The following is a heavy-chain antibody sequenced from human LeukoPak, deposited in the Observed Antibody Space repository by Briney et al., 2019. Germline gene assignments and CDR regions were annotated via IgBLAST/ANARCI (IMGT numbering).Heavy chain of an antibody. CDR1: GGSFSGYY. J-gene: IGHJ6*03. CDR3: ARGGSGWNYYYYYMDV. D-gene: IGHD6-19*01. CDR2: VSISGGT. V-gene: IGHV4-59*10. Sequence: SETLSLTCAVYGGSFSGYYWSWIRQPAGKELEWIGRVSISGGTNYNPSLRSRVTISVDTSKNQFSLILSSVTAADTAMYYCARGGSGWNYYYYYMDVWGKGTTVTISS.